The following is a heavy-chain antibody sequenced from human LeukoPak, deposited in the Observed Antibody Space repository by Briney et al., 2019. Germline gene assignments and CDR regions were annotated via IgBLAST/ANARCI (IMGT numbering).Heavy chain of an antibody. CDR3: ARSLNSPDIVVVPAATEYNWFDP. CDR2: IIPIFGIA. CDR1: GGTFISYA. D-gene: IGHD2-2*01. V-gene: IGHV1-69*17. J-gene: IGHJ5*02. Sequence: ASVKVSCKASGGTFISYAISWVRQAPGQGLEWMGRIIPIFGIANYAQKFQGRVTITADKSTSTAYMELSSLRSEDTAVYYCARSLNSPDIVVVPAATEYNWFDPWGQGTLVTVSS.